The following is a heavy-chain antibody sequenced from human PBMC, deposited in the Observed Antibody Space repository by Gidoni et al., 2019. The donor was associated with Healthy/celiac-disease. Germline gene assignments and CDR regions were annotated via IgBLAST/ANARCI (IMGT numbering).Heavy chain of an antibody. J-gene: IGHJ6*02. CDR3: AREVGYCSGGSCYDLLYYYYGMDV. CDR1: GRSISSSSYY. CDR2: IYYSGST. V-gene: IGHV4-39*02. Sequence: QLQLQESGPGLVQPSETLSLTCTVSGRSISSSSYYWGWLRQPPGKGLEWIGSIYYSGSTYDNPSLKSRVTISVDTSKNQCSLKLSSVTAADTAVYYCAREVGYCSGGSCYDLLYYYYGMDVWGQGTTVTVSS. D-gene: IGHD2-15*01.